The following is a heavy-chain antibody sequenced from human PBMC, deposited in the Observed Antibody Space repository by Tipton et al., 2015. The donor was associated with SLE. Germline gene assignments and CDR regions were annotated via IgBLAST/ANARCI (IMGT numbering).Heavy chain of an antibody. J-gene: IGHJ4*02. CDR2: VSYIETT. V-gene: IGHV4-59*07. CDR1: GGSMSNYY. D-gene: IGHD2-15*01. CDR3: ARRSGGLVVVGYS. Sequence: TLSLTCTVSGGSMSNYYWNWIRQAPGKGLEWIGYVSYIETTNYNPSCKSRLTISIDTSKNQFFLKLSSVTTADTALYYCARRSGGLVVVGYSWGQRTLVTFSS.